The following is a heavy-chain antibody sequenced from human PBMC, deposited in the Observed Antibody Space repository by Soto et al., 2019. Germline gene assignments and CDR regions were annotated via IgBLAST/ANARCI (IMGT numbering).Heavy chain of an antibody. CDR2: ISAYNGNT. CDR3: ASDPPPPDY. CDR1: GYTFASYA. Sequence: QVQLVQSGAEVKKPGASVKVSCKASGYTFASYAISWMRQAPGQGLEWMGWISAYNGNTNYAQKLQGTVTMTTATSTSTAYMRLRSLRSNDTAVYSCASDPPPPDYWGQGTLVTVSS. J-gene: IGHJ4*02. V-gene: IGHV1-18*01.